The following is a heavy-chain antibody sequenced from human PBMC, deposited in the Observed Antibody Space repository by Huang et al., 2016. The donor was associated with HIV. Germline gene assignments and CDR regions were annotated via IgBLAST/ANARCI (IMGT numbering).Heavy chain of an antibody. CDR2: ISYDGRSD. J-gene: IGHJ5*02. Sequence: QVQLVESGGGVVQPGTSLRLSCAASGFIFINFGMHWVREAPGKGLEWGAVISYDGRSDRYSDSVKGRFTISRDNDKNTLSLEMNRLRHDDTAVYYCAKESRWFSDFDQWGQGTLVTVSS. CDR3: AKESRWFSDFDQ. D-gene: IGHD2-15*01. CDR1: GFIFINFG. V-gene: IGHV3-30*18.